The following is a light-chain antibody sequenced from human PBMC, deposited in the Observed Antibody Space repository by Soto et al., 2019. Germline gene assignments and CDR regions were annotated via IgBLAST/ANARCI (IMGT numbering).Light chain of an antibody. CDR2: GAS. J-gene: IGKJ4*01. Sequence: EIVLTQSPGTLSLSPGERATLSCRASESFARTYLAWYQQKPGQAPRLLIHGASSRATGIPDRFSGSNSGTDFTLPISRLEPEDSAVYYCQQYGASPLTFGGGTKVEIK. CDR3: QQYGASPLT. V-gene: IGKV3-20*01. CDR1: ESFARTY.